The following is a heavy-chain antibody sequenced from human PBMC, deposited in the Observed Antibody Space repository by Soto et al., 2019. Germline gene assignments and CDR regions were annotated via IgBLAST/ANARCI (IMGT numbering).Heavy chain of an antibody. V-gene: IGHV4-31*03. CDR2: IYYSGNT. CDR1: GGSISSGYY. J-gene: IGHJ6*02. Sequence: PSETLSLTCTVSGGSISSGYYWSWIRQHPVKGLEWIGYIYYSGNTYYNPSLKSRVSISLDTSKSQFSLKLGSVTAADTAVYYCARDCSSTSSYYYYGMDVWGQGTKVTVSS. CDR3: ARDCSSTSSYYYYGMDV. D-gene: IGHD2-2*01.